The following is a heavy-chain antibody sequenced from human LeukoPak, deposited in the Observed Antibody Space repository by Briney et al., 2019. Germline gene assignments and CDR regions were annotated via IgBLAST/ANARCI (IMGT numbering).Heavy chain of an antibody. Sequence: ASVKVSCKASGGTFSSYAISWVRQAPGQGLEWMGRIIPILGIANYAQKFQGRVTITADKSTSTAYMELRSLRSDDTAVYYCARVENGYGLGSYYSYYYMDVWGKGTTVTVSS. CDR1: GGTFSSYA. CDR2: IIPILGIA. D-gene: IGHD3-10*01. J-gene: IGHJ6*03. CDR3: ARVENGYGLGSYYSYYYMDV. V-gene: IGHV1-69*04.